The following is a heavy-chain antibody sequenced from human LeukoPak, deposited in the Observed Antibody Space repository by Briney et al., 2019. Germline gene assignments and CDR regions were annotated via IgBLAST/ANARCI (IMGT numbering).Heavy chain of an antibody. CDR3: ARGEYEDLVDN. CDR1: GGSISDYY. J-gene: IGHJ4*02. Sequence: PSETLSLTCTVSGGSISDYYWSWIRQSPVRGLEWIGYLYYSGNTNYNPSLKSRLTISRDMAKNQFPLKLSSVTSADTAVYYCARGEYEDLVDNWGQGTLVTVSS. D-gene: IGHD1-26*01. V-gene: IGHV4-59*01. CDR2: LYYSGNT.